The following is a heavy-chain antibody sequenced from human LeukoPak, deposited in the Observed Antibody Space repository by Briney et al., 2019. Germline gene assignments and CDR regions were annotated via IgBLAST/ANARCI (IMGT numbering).Heavy chain of an antibody. V-gene: IGHV7-4-1*02. Sequence: GASVKVSCKASGYTFTNYGMNWVRQAPGQGLEWMGWINTNTGNPTYDQDFTGRFVFSLDTSVSTAYLQITSLKAEDTAVYYCARLEYCSGGSCQRGDYWGQGTLVTVSS. CDR3: ARLEYCSGGSCQRGDY. D-gene: IGHD2-15*01. J-gene: IGHJ4*02. CDR1: GYTFTNYG. CDR2: INTNTGNP.